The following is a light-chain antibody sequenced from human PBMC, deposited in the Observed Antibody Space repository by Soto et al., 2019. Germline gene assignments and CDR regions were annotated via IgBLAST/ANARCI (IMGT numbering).Light chain of an antibody. Sequence: QSALTQPASVSGSPGQSITISCTGTSSDIGAYNFVSWYQQHPGKAPKLMLYDVNIPPSGVSNRFSGSKSGNTASLTISGLQAEDEADYYCTSWTTSTTMISGGGTKLTV. V-gene: IGLV2-14*03. CDR3: TSWTTSTTMI. CDR2: DVN. J-gene: IGLJ2*01. CDR1: SSDIGAYNF.